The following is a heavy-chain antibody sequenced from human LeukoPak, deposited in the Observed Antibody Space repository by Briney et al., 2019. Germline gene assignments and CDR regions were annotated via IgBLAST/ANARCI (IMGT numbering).Heavy chain of an antibody. CDR3: AKDITRYGSGSDY. CDR1: GFTFDDYA. V-gene: IGHV3-9*01. J-gene: IGHJ4*02. D-gene: IGHD3-10*01. CDR2: ISWNSGSI. Sequence: PGRSLRLSCAASGFTFDDYAMHWVRQAPGKGLEWVSGISWNSGSIGYADSVKGRFTISRDNAKNSLYLQMNSLRAEDTALYYCAKDITRYGSGSDYWGQGTLVTVSS.